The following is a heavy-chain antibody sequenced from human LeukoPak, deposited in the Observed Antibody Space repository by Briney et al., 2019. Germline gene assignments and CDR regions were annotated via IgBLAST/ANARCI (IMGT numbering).Heavy chain of an antibody. J-gene: IGHJ4*02. CDR2: ISSNGGST. V-gene: IGHV3-64*01. CDR3: ARDQDYCFDY. CDR1: GFTFSTYA. Sequence: GGSLRLSCAASGFTFSTYAVHWVRQAPGKGLEYVSAISSNGGSTYYANSVKGRFTISRDNSKNTQYLQVGSLRAEDMAVYYCARDQDYCFDYWGQGTLVTVSS. D-gene: IGHD2-15*01.